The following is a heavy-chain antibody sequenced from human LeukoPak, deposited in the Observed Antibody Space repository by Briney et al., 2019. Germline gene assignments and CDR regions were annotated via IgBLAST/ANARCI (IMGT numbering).Heavy chain of an antibody. J-gene: IGHJ4*02. CDR1: GGSISSGGYS. CDR2: IYYSGST. Sequence: PSQTLSLTCAVSGGSISSGGYSWSWIRQPPGKGLEWIGYIYYSGSTNYNPSLKSRVTISVDTSKNQFSLKLSSVTAADTAVYYCASGDIPPGELVYWGQGTLVTVSS. D-gene: IGHD3-10*01. CDR3: ASGDIPPGELVY. V-gene: IGHV4-30-4*07.